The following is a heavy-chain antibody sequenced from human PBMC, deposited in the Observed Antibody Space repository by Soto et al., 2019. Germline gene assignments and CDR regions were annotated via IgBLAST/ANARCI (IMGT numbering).Heavy chain of an antibody. D-gene: IGHD3-10*01. CDR1: GFTFSNAW. CDR2: IKSKTDGGTT. CDR3: ARDGGLLWFGELALISNWFDP. Sequence: PGGSLRLSCAASGFTFSNAWMSWVRQAPGKGLEWVGRIKSKTDGGTTDYAAPVKGRFTISRDDSKNTLYLQMNSLRSEDTAVYYCARDGGLLWFGELALISNWFDPWGQGTLVTVSS. V-gene: IGHV3-15*01. J-gene: IGHJ5*02.